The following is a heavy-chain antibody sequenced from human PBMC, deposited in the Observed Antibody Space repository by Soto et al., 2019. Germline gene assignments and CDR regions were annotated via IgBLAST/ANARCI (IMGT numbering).Heavy chain of an antibody. CDR1: GFTFTSYS. CDR2: IRGTT. J-gene: IGHJ3*02. V-gene: IGHV3-48*01. Sequence: EVKRVESGGGLVQPGGSLRLSCAASGFTFTSYSMNWVRQAPGKGLEWVSYIRGTTHYADSVKGRFTISRDNARSSLYLQMNSLRADDTAVYYCARDDSFAFDIWGQGTMVTVSS. CDR3: ARDDSFAFDI. D-gene: IGHD2-21*01.